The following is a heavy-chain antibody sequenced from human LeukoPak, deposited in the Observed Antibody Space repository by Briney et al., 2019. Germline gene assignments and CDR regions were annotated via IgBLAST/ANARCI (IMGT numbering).Heavy chain of an antibody. CDR1: GGSISSYY. CDR2: IYYSGST. J-gene: IGHJ4*02. Sequence: PSETLSLTCTVSGGSISSYYWSWIRQPPGKGLEWIGYIYYSGSTNYNPSLKSRVTISVDTSKNQFSLKLSSVTAADTAVYYCARGLTMIVVVIGEPYYFDYWGQGTLVTVSS. V-gene: IGHV4-59*08. CDR3: ARGLTMIVVVIGEPYYFDY. D-gene: IGHD3-22*01.